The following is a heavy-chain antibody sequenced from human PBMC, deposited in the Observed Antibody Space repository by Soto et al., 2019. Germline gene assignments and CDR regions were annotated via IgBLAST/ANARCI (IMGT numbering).Heavy chain of an antibody. CDR2: IIPIFGTA. CDR1: GGTFSSYA. CDR3: VKGTYYYGSAPYYFDY. Sequence: EASVKVSCKASGGTFSSYAISWVRQAPGQGLEWMGGIIPIFGTANYAQKFQGRVTITADESTSTAYMELNSLRDEDTAVYYFVKGTYYYGSAPYYFDYWGQVTLVTSSS. V-gene: IGHV1-69*13. D-gene: IGHD3-10*01. J-gene: IGHJ4*02.